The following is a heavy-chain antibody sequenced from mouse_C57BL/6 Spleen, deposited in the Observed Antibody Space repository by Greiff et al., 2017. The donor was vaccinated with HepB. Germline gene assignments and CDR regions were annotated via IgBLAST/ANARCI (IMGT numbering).Heavy chain of an antibody. D-gene: IGHD2-4*01. V-gene: IGHV1-63*01. Sequence: VKLVESGAELVRPGTSVKMSCKASGYTFTNYWIGWAKQRPGHGLEWIGDIYPGGGYTNYNEKFKGKATLTADKSSSTAYMQFSSLTSEDSAIYYCARSNDYPRYFDYWGQGTTLTVSS. CDR3: ARSNDYPRYFDY. J-gene: IGHJ2*01. CDR1: GYTFTNYW. CDR2: IYPGGGYT.